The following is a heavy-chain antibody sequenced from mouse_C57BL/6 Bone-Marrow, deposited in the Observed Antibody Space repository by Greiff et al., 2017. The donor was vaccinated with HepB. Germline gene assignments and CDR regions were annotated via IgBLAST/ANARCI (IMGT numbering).Heavy chain of an antibody. CDR3: ARQGYYYGSSYGAY. D-gene: IGHD1-1*01. J-gene: IGHJ3*01. Sequence: EVKLVDSGGDLVKPGGSLKLSCAASGFTFSSYGMSLVRQTPDKRLEWVATISSGGSYTYYPDSVKGRFTISRDNAKNTLYLQMSSLKSEDTAMYYCARQGYYYGSSYGAYWGQGTLVTVSA. V-gene: IGHV5-6*02. CDR1: GFTFSSYG. CDR2: ISSGGSYT.